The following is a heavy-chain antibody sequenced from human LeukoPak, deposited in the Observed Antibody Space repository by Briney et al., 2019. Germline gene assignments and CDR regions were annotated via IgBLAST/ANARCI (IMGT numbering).Heavy chain of an antibody. CDR2: IYSDGNT. V-gene: IGHV3-53*01. Sequence: PVRSLRLSCAPSGFTLITNDMTWVPHAPGHRLEWCSVIYSDGNTKYADSVQGRFTISRDNSKNTLYLEMNSLSPDDTAVYYCARGVEPLAANTLAYWGQGTLVTVSS. CDR3: ARGVEPLAANTLAY. CDR1: GFTLITND. D-gene: IGHD1-14*01. J-gene: IGHJ4*02.